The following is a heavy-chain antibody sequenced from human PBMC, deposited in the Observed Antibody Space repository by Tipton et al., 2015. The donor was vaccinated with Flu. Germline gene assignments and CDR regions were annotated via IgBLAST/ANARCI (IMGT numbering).Heavy chain of an antibody. J-gene: IGHJ5*02. Sequence: TLSLTCTVSGDSMRSDYFWAWIRQAPGKGLEWIGNIHYSGSPHYNPSLKSRVTITVDTSKNQFSLELRSVTAADMAVYYCARRDFSNYVSDPKNWFDRWGQGALVTVSS. V-gene: IGHV4-38-2*02. CDR3: ARRDFSNYVSDPKNWFDR. CDR2: IHYSGSP. D-gene: IGHD4-11*01. CDR1: GDSMRSDYF.